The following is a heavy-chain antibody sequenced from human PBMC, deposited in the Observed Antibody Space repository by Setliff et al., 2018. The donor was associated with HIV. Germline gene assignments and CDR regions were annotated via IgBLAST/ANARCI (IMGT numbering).Heavy chain of an antibody. Sequence: LSLTCAVSGGSISSSNWWSWVRQPPGKGLEWIGEIYHNGATNYSPSLKSRVTISVDRSKNQFSLKLSSVTAADTAVYYCARGEQDIVLMVYARGYYYMDVWGKGTTVTVSS. V-gene: IGHV4-4*02. CDR3: ARGEQDIVLMVYARGYYYMDV. CDR1: GGSISSSNW. CDR2: IYHNGAT. J-gene: IGHJ6*03. D-gene: IGHD2-8*01.